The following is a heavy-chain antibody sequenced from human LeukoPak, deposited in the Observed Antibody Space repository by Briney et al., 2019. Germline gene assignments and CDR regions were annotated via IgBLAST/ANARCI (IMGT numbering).Heavy chain of an antibody. Sequence: SETLSLTCTVSGGSISSSTYYWGWIRQPPGKGLEWIGSSFDSGSTYYNPSLKRRVTISVDTSKNQFSLKLTSVTAADTAVYYCARHLGSFFEQWLANDAFDIWGQGAMVTVSS. J-gene: IGHJ3*02. V-gene: IGHV4-39*01. CDR1: GGSISSSTYY. CDR3: ARHLGSFFEQWLANDAFDI. D-gene: IGHD6-19*01. CDR2: SFDSGST.